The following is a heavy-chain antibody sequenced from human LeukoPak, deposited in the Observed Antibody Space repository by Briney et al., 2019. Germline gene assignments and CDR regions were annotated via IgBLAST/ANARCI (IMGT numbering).Heavy chain of an antibody. CDR2: IIADSGNT. CDR3: ARDSERASSGWYMAWTQED. Sequence: ASVNVSCKASGYTFTSYCISWVRQAPGQGLEWMGWIIADSGNTNYAQKLQGRVTMTTDTSTSTAYMELRSLRADDKAVYYCARDSERASSGWYMAWTQEDWGQGTLVTVSS. D-gene: IGHD6-19*01. V-gene: IGHV1-18*01. CDR1: GYTFTSYC. J-gene: IGHJ4*02.